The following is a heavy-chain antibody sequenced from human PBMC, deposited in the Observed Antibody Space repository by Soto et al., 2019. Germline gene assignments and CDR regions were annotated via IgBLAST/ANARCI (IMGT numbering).Heavy chain of an antibody. D-gene: IGHD4-17*01. CDR2: MNHSSCNT. CDR1: GYTYTSYD. Sequence: ASVQVSCKASGYTYTSYDINWVRQATGQELEWMGWMNHSSCNTGYAQKFQGRVNMTRNTSIRTAYMELSSLRSEDTAVYYCARGAERFYGIPLDVLGQGTTVTVSS. V-gene: IGHV1-8*01. CDR3: ARGAERFYGIPLDV. J-gene: IGHJ6*02.